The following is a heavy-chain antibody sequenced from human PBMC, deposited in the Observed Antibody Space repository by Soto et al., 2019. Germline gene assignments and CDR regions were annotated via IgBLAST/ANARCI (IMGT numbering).Heavy chain of an antibody. CDR3: ARDRAYYESSGLYFDY. CDR2: IYDSGST. V-gene: IGHV4-59*01. D-gene: IGHD3-22*01. CDR1: GDSIRSYY. J-gene: IGHJ4*02. Sequence: SETLSRTCTVSGDSIRSYYWSWIRQPPGKGLEWIGYIYDSGSTNYNPSLKSRVTISVDTSKSQFSLKLSSVTAADTAVYYCARDRAYYESSGLYFDYWGQGTLVTVSS.